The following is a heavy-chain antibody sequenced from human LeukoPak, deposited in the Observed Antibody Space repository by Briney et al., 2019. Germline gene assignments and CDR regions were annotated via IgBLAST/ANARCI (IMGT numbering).Heavy chain of an antibody. V-gene: IGHV3-74*01. J-gene: IGHJ3*01. CDR1: GFTFSSFW. Sequence: GGSLRLSCAASGFTFSSFWMYWVRHAPGKGLVWVSRINSDGGSTTYADSVKGRFTIPRDNAKNTVYLQMNSLRAEDTAVYYCARRRERGASDAFAFWGQGTMVTVSS. CDR3: ARRRERGASDAFAF. CDR2: INSDGGST. D-gene: IGHD3-16*01.